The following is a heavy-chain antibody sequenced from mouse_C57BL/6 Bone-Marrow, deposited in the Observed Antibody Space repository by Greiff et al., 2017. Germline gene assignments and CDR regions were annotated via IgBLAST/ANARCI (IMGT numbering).Heavy chain of an antibody. V-gene: IGHV1-55*01. CDR1: GYTFTSYW. J-gene: IGHJ2*01. CDR3: ARGGDYERGGFDY. Sequence: QVQLQQPGAELVKPGASVKMSCKASGYTFTSYWITWVKQRPGQGLEWIGDIYPGSGSTNYNEKFKSKATLTVDTSSSTAYMQLSSLTSEDSAVYDCARGGDYERGGFDYWGQGTTLTVSS. CDR2: IYPGSGST. D-gene: IGHD2-4*01.